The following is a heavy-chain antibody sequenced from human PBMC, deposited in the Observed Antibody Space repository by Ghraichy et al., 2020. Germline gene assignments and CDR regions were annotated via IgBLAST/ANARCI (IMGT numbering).Heavy chain of an antibody. CDR3: ARTGPLAVAGSHYYYYYGMDV. D-gene: IGHD6-19*01. V-gene: IGHV3-48*02. Sequence: GGSLRLSCAASGFTFSSYSMNWVRQAPGKGLEWVSYISSSSSTIYYADSVKGRFTISRDNAKNSLYLQMNSLRDEDTAVYYCARTGPLAVAGSHYYYYYGMDVWGQGTTVTVSS. CDR2: ISSSSSTI. J-gene: IGHJ6*02. CDR1: GFTFSSYS.